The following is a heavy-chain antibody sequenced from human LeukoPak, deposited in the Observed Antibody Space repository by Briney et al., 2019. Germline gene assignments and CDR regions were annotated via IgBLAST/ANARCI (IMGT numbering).Heavy chain of an antibody. Sequence: GSSVKVSCKASGGTFSSYAFSWVRQAPGQGLEWMGGIIPIFGTANYAQKFQGRVTITADESTSTAYMELSSLRSEDTAVYYCARAYSSGWYLPSYYYYGMDVWGQGTTVTVSS. CDR3: ARAYSSGWYLPSYYYYGMDV. D-gene: IGHD6-19*01. CDR2: IIPIFGTA. J-gene: IGHJ6*02. CDR1: GGTFSSYA. V-gene: IGHV1-69*01.